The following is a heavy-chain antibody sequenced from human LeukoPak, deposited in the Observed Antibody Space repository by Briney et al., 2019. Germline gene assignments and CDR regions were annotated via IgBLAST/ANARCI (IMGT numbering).Heavy chain of an antibody. CDR3: ARYTTTYCSSTSCYRKVSWFDP. CDR1: GFSFSSYC. D-gene: IGHD2-2*01. V-gene: IGHV3-7*01. J-gene: IGHJ5*02. CDR2: IKQDGSEK. Sequence: GGSLRLSCAASGFSFSSYCMTWVRQAPGKGLEWVANIKQDGSEKYYVDSVKGRFTISRDNAKNSLYLQMNSLRAEDTAVYYCARYTTTYCSSTSCYRKVSWFDPWGQGTLVTVSS.